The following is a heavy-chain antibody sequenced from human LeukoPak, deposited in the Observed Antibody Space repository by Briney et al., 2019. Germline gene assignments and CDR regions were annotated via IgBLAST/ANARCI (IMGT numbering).Heavy chain of an antibody. V-gene: IGHV6-1*01. CDR3: ASDGPGDLLLDC. J-gene: IGHJ4*02. CDR1: GDSVSSNNVA. CDR2: TYYRSKWYN. Sequence: SQSLSLACAISGDSVSSNNVAWNWIRQSPSRGLEWLGRTYYRSKWYNDSGTSVKGRVIISPDTSKNQFSLQLNSVTPEDTGVYYCASDGPGDLLLDCWGQGTLVTVSS. D-gene: IGHD2/OR15-2a*01.